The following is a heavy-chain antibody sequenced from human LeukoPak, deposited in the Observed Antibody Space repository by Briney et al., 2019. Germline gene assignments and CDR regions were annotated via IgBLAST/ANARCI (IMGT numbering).Heavy chain of an antibody. CDR3: AKAEGLLHYGSGSPYYYYGMDV. V-gene: IGHV4-59*01. CDR2: IYYSGST. Sequence: KPSETLSLTCTVSGGSISSYYWSWIRQPPGKGLEWVGYIYYSGSTNYNPSLKSRVTISVDTSKNQFSLKLSSVTAADTAVYYCAKAEGLLHYGSGSPYYYYGMDVWGQGTTVTVS. D-gene: IGHD3-10*01. J-gene: IGHJ6*02. CDR1: GGSISSYY.